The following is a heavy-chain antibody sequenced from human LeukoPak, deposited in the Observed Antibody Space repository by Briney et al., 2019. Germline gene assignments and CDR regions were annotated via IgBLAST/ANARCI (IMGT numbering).Heavy chain of an antibody. Sequence: SETLSLTCTVSGGSISSGSYYWSWVRQPAGKGLESIVRTYIGGSTNYNPSLKSQVTMSVDTSKNQFPLKLSSVTAADTAVYYCARGGNPTYYYYYYMDVWGKGTTVTISS. CDR2: TYIGGST. CDR1: GGSISSGSYY. D-gene: IGHD1-14*01. V-gene: IGHV4-61*02. J-gene: IGHJ6*03. CDR3: ARGGNPTYYYYYYMDV.